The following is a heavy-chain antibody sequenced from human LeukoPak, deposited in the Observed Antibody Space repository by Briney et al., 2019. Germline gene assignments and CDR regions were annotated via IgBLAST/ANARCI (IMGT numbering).Heavy chain of an antibody. CDR3: ARSVAGRGVIAATYYYYGMDV. D-gene: IGHD3-10*01. Sequence: GRSLRLSCAASGFTFSSYGMHWVRQAPGQGLGWVAVIWYDGSNKYYADSVKGRFTISRDNSKNTLYLQMNSLRAEDTAVYYCARSVAGRGVIAATYYYYGMDVWGQGTTVTVSS. CDR2: IWYDGSNK. J-gene: IGHJ6*02. V-gene: IGHV3-33*01. CDR1: GFTFSSYG.